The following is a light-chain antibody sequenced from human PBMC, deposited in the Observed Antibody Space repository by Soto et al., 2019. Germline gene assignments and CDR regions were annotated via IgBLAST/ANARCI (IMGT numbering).Light chain of an antibody. CDR3: AVWDDSLDGWV. CDR1: SSNIGSHV. V-gene: IGLV1-44*01. J-gene: IGLJ3*02. CDR2: NNN. Sequence: QSVLTQPPSASGTPGQRVTISCSGSSSNIGSHVVYWYQQLAGTAPKLLMYNNNQRPSGVPDRCSGSKSGTSASLAISGLQSEGEADYYCAVWDDSLDGWVFGGGTKLTVL.